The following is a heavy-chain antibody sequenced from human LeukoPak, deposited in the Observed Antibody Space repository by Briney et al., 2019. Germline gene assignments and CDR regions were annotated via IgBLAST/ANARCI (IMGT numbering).Heavy chain of an antibody. Sequence: SGPTLVNPTQTLTLTCTFSGFSLTTSGVGVGWIRQPPGKALEWLALIYWDDDKRYSPSLKTRLTITKDTSKNQVVLTVTNMDPVDTATYYCAHSKRHFSSPSLDYRGQGTLVTVSS. V-gene: IGHV2-5*02. D-gene: IGHD2-2*01. CDR2: IYWDDDK. CDR3: AHSKRHFSSPSLDY. CDR1: GFSLTTSGVG. J-gene: IGHJ4*02.